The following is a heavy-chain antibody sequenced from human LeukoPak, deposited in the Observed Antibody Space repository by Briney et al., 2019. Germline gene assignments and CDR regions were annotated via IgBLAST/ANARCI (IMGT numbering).Heavy chain of an antibody. CDR2: VYHTGTT. J-gene: IGHJ4*02. D-gene: IGHD2-8*02. V-gene: IGHV4-38-2*02. Sequence: PSETLSLTCNVSGYSISSGYYWGWIRQSPGKGLEWIGTVYHTGTTYCSPSLKSRLAISLDTSTNRFSLKLTSVTATDTAVYYCASAHYEATGLGYYFKFWGQGTLVSVSS. CDR3: ASAHYEATGLGYYFKF. CDR1: GYSISSGYY.